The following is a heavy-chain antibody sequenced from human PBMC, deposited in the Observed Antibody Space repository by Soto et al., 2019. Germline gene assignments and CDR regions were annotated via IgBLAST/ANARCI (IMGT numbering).Heavy chain of an antibody. V-gene: IGHV3-21*01. Sequence: GGSLRLSCAASGFTFSSYSMNWVRQAPGKGLEWVSSISSSSSYIYYADSVKGRFTISRDNAKNSLYLQMNSLRAEDAAVYYCARGRDCSGGSCRALNFDYWGQGTLVTVSS. D-gene: IGHD2-15*01. CDR2: ISSSSSYI. CDR1: GFTFSSYS. CDR3: ARGRDCSGGSCRALNFDY. J-gene: IGHJ4*02.